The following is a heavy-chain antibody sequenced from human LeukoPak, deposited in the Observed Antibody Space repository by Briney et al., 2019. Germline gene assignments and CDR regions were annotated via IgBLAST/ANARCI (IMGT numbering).Heavy chain of an antibody. V-gene: IGHV3-48*03. CDR1: AFTLSSFE. CDR2: ITSSASTI. CDR3: ARKVLSGSRYFDY. J-gene: IGHJ4*02. D-gene: IGHD1-26*01. Sequence: GGSLRLSNAASAFTLSSFEMNWVRQAPGKGLEWVSYITSSASTIYYAESVKGRFTISRDNAKNSLFLQMNSLRAEDTAVYYCARKVLSGSRYFDYWGQGALVTVSS.